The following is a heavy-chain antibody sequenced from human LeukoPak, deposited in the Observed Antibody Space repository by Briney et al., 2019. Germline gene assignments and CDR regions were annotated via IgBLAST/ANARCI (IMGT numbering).Heavy chain of an antibody. CDR3: AKGLVVVIPYYFDY. CDR2: ISYEGSNK. D-gene: IGHD3-22*01. J-gene: IGHJ4*02. V-gene: IGHV3-30-3*01. Sequence: GGSLRLSCAASGFTFRDYAMHWVRQAPGQGLDWVALISYEGSNKYYADSVKGRFTISRDNSKNTLYLQMNSLRAEDTAVYYCAKGLVVVIPYYFDYWGQGTLVTVSS. CDR1: GFTFRDYA.